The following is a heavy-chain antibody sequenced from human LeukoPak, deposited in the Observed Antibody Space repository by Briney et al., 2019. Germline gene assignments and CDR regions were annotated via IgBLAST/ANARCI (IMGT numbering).Heavy chain of an antibody. J-gene: IGHJ4*02. D-gene: IGHD1-26*01. V-gene: IGHV4-39*07. CDR2: IYYSGST. Sequence: SETLSLTCTVSGGSISSSSYYWGWIRQPPGKGLEWIGSIYYSGSTYYNPSLKSRVTISVDTSKNQFSLKLSSVTAADTAVYYCARRVATSYPGYYFDYWGQGTLVTVSS. CDR3: ARRVATSYPGYYFDY. CDR1: GGSISSSSYY.